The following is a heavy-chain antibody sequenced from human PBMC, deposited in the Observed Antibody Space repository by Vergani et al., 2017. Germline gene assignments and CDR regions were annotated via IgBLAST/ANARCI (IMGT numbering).Heavy chain of an antibody. CDR2: ISGSGGST. CDR1: GFTFSSYA. Sequence: EVQLLESGGGLVQPGGSLRLSCAASGFTFSSYAMSWVRQAPGKGLEWVSAISGSGGSTYYADSVKGRFTFSRDNSKNTLYLQMSSLRAEDTALYYCVRQGYCSGGICYGGGMDVWGQGTTVTVSS. CDR3: VRQGYCSGGICYGGGMDV. D-gene: IGHD2-15*01. V-gene: IGHV3-23*01. J-gene: IGHJ6*02.